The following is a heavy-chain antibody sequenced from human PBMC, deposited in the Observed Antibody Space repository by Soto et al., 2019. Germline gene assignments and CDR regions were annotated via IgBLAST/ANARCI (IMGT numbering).Heavy chain of an antibody. CDR1: GGSITTIDYY. CDR3: ARLGAYYQSLDP. CDR2: IHHAGPT. V-gene: IGHV4-30-4*08. J-gene: IGHJ5*02. Sequence: SETLSLTCTVSGGSITTIDYYWTWIRQLPGEGLEWIAYIHHAGPTYYNPSLQSRVTITLETSTSQFSLRLTSVTASDTAVYYCARLGAYYQSLDPWGQGTVVTVSS. D-gene: IGHD2-21*01.